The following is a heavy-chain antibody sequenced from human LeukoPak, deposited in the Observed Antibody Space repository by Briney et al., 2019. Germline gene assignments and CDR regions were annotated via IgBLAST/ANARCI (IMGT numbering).Heavy chain of an antibody. CDR1: GDSVSSNSAA. Sequence: SQTLSLTCAISGDSVSSNSAASNWIRQSPSSGLEWLGRTYYRSKWYNDYAVSVKSRITINPDTSKNQFSLQLNSVTPEDTAVYYCARGGTAAAGPRLDYWGQGTLVTVSS. J-gene: IGHJ4*02. V-gene: IGHV6-1*01. CDR3: ARGGTAAAGPRLDY. D-gene: IGHD6-13*01. CDR2: TYYRSKWYN.